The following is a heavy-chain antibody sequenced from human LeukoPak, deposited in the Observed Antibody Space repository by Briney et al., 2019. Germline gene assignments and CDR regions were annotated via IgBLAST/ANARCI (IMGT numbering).Heavy chain of an antibody. CDR1: GGSISSSSYY. Sequence: SETLSLTCTVSGGSISSSSYYWGWIRQPPGKGLEWIGSIYYSGSTYYNPSLKSRVTISVDTSKSQFSLKLSSVTAADTAVYYCARTVLGYCSSTSCYGAFDIWGQGTMVTVSS. CDR2: IYYSGST. J-gene: IGHJ3*02. V-gene: IGHV4-39*07. CDR3: ARTVLGYCSSTSCYGAFDI. D-gene: IGHD2-2*01.